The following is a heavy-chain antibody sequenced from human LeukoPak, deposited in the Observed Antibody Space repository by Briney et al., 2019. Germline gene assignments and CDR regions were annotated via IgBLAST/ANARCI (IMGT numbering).Heavy chain of an antibody. CDR1: GYSFTSYW. D-gene: IGHD2/OR15-2a*01. Sequence: GESLKISCKASGYSFTSYWIGWVRQLPGKGLEWMGIIYPGDSDTRYSPSFQGQVTISADKSINTAYLQWSSLKASDSAVYYCAATMRPREYFFDHWGQGTLVTVSS. V-gene: IGHV5-51*01. CDR2: IYPGDSDT. J-gene: IGHJ4*02. CDR3: AATMRPREYFFDH.